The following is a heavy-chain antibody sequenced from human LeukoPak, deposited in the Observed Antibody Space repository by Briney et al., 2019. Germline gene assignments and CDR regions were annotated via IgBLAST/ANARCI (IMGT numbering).Heavy chain of an antibody. J-gene: IGHJ4*02. CDR2: IKPDGSEK. D-gene: IGHD5-24*01. V-gene: IGHV3-7*03. CDR1: GFTFSTYW. CDR3: ARGQYTDGLSY. Sequence: GGSLRXXCAASGFTFSTYWMTWVRQAPGKGLEWVAIIKPDGSEKYYVDSVKGRFTISRDNAENSLFLQMNGLRPEDTAVFYCARGQYTDGLSYWGQGTLVTVSS.